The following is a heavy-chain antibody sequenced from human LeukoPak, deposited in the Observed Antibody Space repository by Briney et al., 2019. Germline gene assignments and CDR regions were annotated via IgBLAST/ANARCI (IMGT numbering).Heavy chain of an antibody. CDR2: IWYDGSNK. J-gene: IGHJ3*02. Sequence: GGSLRLSCAASGFTFSSYGMHWVRQAPGKGLEWVAVIWYDGSNKYYADSVKGRFTISRDNSKNTLYLQMNSLRAEDTAVYYCAKDAASYYDGDAFDIWGQGTMVTVSS. CDR3: AKDAASYYDGDAFDI. V-gene: IGHV3-33*06. CDR1: GFTFSSYG. D-gene: IGHD3-22*01.